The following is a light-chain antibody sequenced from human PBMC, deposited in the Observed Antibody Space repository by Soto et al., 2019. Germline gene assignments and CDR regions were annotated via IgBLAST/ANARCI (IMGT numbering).Light chain of an antibody. CDR1: QSVRSN. CDR2: AAS. V-gene: IGKV3-15*01. J-gene: IGKJ1*01. Sequence: EIVMTQSPATLSVTPGERATLSCKASQSVRSNFACYQQKPGQAPRLLIYAASTRATGIAARFSGSGSGTAVTLTISSLQSVDVAVYYCQHYYDWPPWTFGQGTKLEIK. CDR3: QHYYDWPPWT.